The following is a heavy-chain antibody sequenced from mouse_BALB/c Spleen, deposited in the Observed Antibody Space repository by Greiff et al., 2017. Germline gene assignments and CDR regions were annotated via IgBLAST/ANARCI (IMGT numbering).Heavy chain of an antibody. V-gene: IGHV5-4*02. D-gene: IGHD2-2*01. Sequence: EVKLMESGGGLVKPGGSLKLSCAASGFTFSDYYMYWVRQTPEKRLEWVATISDGGSYTYYPDSVKGRFTISRDNAKNNLYLQMSSLKSEDTAMYYCARGGYDDYAMDYWGQGTSVTVSS. CDR3: ARGGYDDYAMDY. J-gene: IGHJ4*01. CDR1: GFTFSDYY. CDR2: ISDGGSYT.